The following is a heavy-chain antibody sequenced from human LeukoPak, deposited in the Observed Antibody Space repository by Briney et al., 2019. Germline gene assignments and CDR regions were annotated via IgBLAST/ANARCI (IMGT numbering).Heavy chain of an antibody. CDR1: GYSFTDYY. J-gene: IGHJ5*01. Sequence: ASVKVSCKASGYSFTDYYMHCLRQAPGQGLEWMGWISHNSGGTNYAQKFQGRVTMTRDTSISTAYMDLRGLISDDTAMYFCAREIAAATCLDSWGQGTLVTVSS. CDR3: AREIAAATCLDS. CDR2: ISHNSGGT. D-gene: IGHD6-13*01. V-gene: IGHV1-2*02.